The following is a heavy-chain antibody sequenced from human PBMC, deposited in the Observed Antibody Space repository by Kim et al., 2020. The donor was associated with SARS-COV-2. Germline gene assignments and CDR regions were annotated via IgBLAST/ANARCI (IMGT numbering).Heavy chain of an antibody. J-gene: IGHJ5*02. V-gene: IGHV1-24*01. CDR3: TRAPLYDHGDWFDP. CDR1: GKSVNELA. D-gene: IGHD4-17*01. CDR2: FNSEDADT. Sequence: ASVKVSCKVSGKSVNELAIHWVRQAPGKGLEWMGGFNSEDADTFYAQKFDGRVTMTEVTSTDTAYMELRSLTSEDTAVYYCTRAPLYDHGDWFDPWGQGTLVTVSS.